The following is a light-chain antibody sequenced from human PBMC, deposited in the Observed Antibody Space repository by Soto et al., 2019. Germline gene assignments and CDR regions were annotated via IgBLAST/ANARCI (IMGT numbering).Light chain of an antibody. CDR2: EVS. CDR3: SSYTDNNTFV. V-gene: IGLV2-8*01. Sequence: QSALTQPPSASGSPGQSVTISCTGTSSDVGGFQYVSWYQQHPGKAPKVMIYEVSQRPSGVPDRFSGSKSGNTASLTVSGLQAEDEADYYCSSYTDNNTFVFGTGTKSPS. CDR1: SSDVGGFQY. J-gene: IGLJ1*01.